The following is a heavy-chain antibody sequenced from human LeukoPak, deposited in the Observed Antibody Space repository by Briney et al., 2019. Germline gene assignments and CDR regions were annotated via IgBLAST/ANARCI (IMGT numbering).Heavy chain of an antibody. CDR1: GGSISSSSW. D-gene: IGHD3-16*02. J-gene: IGHJ4*02. V-gene: IGHV4-4*02. Sequence: SETLSLTCAVSGGSISSSSWWSWVRQPPGKGLEWIGEIYHSGSTNYNPSLKSRVTISVDKSKNQFSLKLSSVTAADTAVYYCAGLSYDYVWGSYRGLDYWGQGTLVTVSS. CDR3: AGLSYDYVWGSYRGLDY. CDR2: IYHSGST.